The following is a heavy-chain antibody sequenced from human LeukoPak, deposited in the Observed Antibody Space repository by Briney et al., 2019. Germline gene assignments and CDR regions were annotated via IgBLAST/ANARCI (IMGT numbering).Heavy chain of an antibody. CDR1: GYTFTGYY. Sequence: ASMKVSCKASGYTFTGYYMHWVRQAPGQGLEWMGRINPNSGGTNYAQKFQGRVTMTRDTSISTAYMELSRLRSDDTAVYYCARRNADFWSGYYRPAYYYGMDVWGQGTTVTVSS. D-gene: IGHD3-3*01. J-gene: IGHJ6*02. V-gene: IGHV1-2*06. CDR3: ARRNADFWSGYYRPAYYYGMDV. CDR2: INPNSGGT.